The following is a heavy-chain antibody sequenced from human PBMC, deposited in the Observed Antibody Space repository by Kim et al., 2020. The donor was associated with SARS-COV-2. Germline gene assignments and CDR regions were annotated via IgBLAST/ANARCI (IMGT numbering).Heavy chain of an antibody. Sequence: APVKGRFTISREDSKNTLYLQMNSLKTEDTAVYYCTTDPHSDWNYGGWYYWGQGTLVTVSS. V-gene: IGHV3-15*01. J-gene: IGHJ4*02. D-gene: IGHD1-7*01. CDR3: TTDPHSDWNYGGWYY.